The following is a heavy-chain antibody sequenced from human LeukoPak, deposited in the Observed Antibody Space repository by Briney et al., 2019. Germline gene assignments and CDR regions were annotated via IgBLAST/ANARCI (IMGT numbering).Heavy chain of an antibody. V-gene: IGHV1-69*13. J-gene: IGHJ4*02. CDR3: ARGYSYGEIDY. Sequence: SVTVSCTASGGTFSIYAISWVRQAPGQGLEWMGGIIPIFGTANYAQKFQGRVTITADESTSTAYMELRSLRSDDTAVYYCARGYSYGEIDYWGQGTLVTVSS. CDR2: IIPIFGTA. D-gene: IGHD5-18*01. CDR1: GGTFSIYA.